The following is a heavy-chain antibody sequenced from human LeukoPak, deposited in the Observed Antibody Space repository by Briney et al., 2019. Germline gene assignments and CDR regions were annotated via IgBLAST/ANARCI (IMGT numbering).Heavy chain of an antibody. J-gene: IGHJ4*02. CDR1: GYKFTVDY. CDR2: IYSHNGGT. D-gene: IGHD3-10*01. V-gene: IGHV1-2*02. Sequence: GASVKVSCKSSGYKFTVDYIHWVRQAPGQGLEWMGWIYSHNGGTHYAQKFQGRVTMTRNTSISTAYMELSSLRSEDTAVYYCARSHMVRGFGSGYWGQGTLVTVSS. CDR3: ARSHMVRGFGSGY.